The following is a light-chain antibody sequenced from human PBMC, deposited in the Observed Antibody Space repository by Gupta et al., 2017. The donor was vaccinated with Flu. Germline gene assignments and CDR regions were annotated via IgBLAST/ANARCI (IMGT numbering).Light chain of an antibody. Sequence: EIVITESPLSLPVAPGAPASIPCRSSQSLLLSNGNIYLDWYLQKPGQSPQLPMYLASNRASGVPDRFSGSGSGTDFTLKISRVEAEDVGIYFCRQALETPYTSGQGTKMEIK. CDR3: RQALETPYT. CDR2: LAS. V-gene: IGKV2-28*01. J-gene: IGKJ2*01. CDR1: QSLLLSNGNIY.